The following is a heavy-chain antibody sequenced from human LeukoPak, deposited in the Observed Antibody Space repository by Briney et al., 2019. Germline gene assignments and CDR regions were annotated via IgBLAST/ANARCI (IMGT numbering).Heavy chain of an antibody. D-gene: IGHD3-16*01. Sequence: SETVSLTCTVSGGSISTYYWTWMRQPPGKGLEWIGFIYYSGITNYNPALKTRVTISPDTSNNQFSLKLNSVTAADTAVYYCARRVTGRGTYFFDYWGQGTLVTVSS. V-gene: IGHV4-59*08. CDR1: GGSISTYY. J-gene: IGHJ4*02. CDR3: ARRVTGRGTYFFDY. CDR2: IYYSGIT.